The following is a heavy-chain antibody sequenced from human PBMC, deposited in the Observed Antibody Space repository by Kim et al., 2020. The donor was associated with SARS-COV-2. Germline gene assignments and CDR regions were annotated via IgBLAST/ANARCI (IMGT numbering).Heavy chain of an antibody. V-gene: IGHV3-23*01. CDR3: AKRLHYYDSSGYYYYYYGIDV. CDR2: ISGSGGST. Sequence: GGSLRLSCAASGFTFSSYAMSWVRQAPGKGLEWVSAISGSGGSTYYADSVKGRFTISRDNSKNTLYLQMNSLRAEDTAVYYCAKRLHYYDSSGYYYYYYGIDVWGQGTTVTVSS. J-gene: IGHJ6*02. CDR1: GFTFSSYA. D-gene: IGHD3-22*01.